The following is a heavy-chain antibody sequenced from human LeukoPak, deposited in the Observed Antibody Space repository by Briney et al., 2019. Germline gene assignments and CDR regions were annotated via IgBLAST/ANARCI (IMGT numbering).Heavy chain of an antibody. D-gene: IGHD5-18*01. Sequence: QSGGSLRLSCAASGFTFSSYWMSWVRQAPGKGLEWVANIKQDGSEKYYVDSVKGRFTISRDNAKNSLYLQMNSLRAEDTAVYYCARGLYSYGSNYYFDYWGQGTLVTVSS. J-gene: IGHJ4*02. CDR1: GFTFSSYW. V-gene: IGHV3-7*01. CDR2: IKQDGSEK. CDR3: ARGLYSYGSNYYFDY.